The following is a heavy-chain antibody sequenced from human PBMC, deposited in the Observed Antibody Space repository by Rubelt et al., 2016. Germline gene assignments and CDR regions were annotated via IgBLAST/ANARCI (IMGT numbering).Heavy chain of an antibody. Sequence: QVQLQQWGAGLLKPSETLSLTCAVYGGSFSGYYWSWIRQPPGKGLEWIGYMYDSEITNYNPSLKGRVTMSVDTSKNQFDLKLSSVTAADTAVYYCASRILSSSHVDYWGQGTLVTVSS. CDR1: GGSFSGYY. CDR3: ASRILSSSHVDY. D-gene: IGHD6-13*01. CDR2: MYDSEIT. V-gene: IGHV4-34*01. J-gene: IGHJ4*02.